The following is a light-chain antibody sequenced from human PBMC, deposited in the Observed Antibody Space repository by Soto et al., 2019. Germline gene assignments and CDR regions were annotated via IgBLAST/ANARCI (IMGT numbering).Light chain of an antibody. CDR3: ASWDGSLNAML. Sequence: QPVLSQPPSASGTPGQRVTISCSGRSSNIGSNTVNWYQHLPGAAPKLLIYYNDRRPSGVPDRFSGSKSGTSASLATSGLQSEDEADYYCASWDGSLNAMLFGGGTKLTVL. CDR1: SSNIGSNT. CDR2: YND. V-gene: IGLV1-44*01. J-gene: IGLJ3*02.